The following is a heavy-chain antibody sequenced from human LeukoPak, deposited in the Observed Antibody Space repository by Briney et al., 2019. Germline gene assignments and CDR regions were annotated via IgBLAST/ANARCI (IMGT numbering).Heavy chain of an antibody. CDR3: ARDRQFCSSPSCYRQDAFDI. D-gene: IGHD2-2*01. Sequence: QAGGSLRLSCAASGFTFSSYAMHWVRQAPGKGLEWVAVISYDGSNKYYADSVKGRFTISRDNSKNTLYLQMNSLRAEDTAVYYCARDRQFCSSPSCYRQDAFDIWGQGTMVTVSS. CDR1: GFTFSSYA. V-gene: IGHV3-30-3*01. J-gene: IGHJ3*02. CDR2: ISYDGSNK.